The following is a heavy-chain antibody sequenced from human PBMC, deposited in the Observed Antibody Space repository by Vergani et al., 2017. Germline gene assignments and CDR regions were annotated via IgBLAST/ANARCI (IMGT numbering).Heavy chain of an antibody. CDR2: IYPGDSDT. V-gene: IGHV5-51*01. CDR1: GYSFTSYW. CDR3: ARRGGMVDTAMVLADYYYYGMDV. Sequence: EVQLVQSGAEVKKPGESLKISCKGSGYSFTSYWIGWVRQMPGKGLEWMGIIYPGDSDTRYSPSFQGQVTISADKSISTAYLQWSSLKASDTAMYYCARRGGMVDTAMVLADYYYYGMDVWGQGTTVTVSS. D-gene: IGHD5-18*01. J-gene: IGHJ6*02.